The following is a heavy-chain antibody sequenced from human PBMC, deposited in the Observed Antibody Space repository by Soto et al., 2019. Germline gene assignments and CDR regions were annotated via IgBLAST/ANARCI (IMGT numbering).Heavy chain of an antibody. CDR3: ARERSVGYCITTTCPKPFYYYAMDV. J-gene: IGHJ6*02. CDR1: GGTFTNYP. CDR2: IIPALGTP. D-gene: IGHD2-2*01. V-gene: IGHV1-69*12. Sequence: QVQLVQSGAEVKKPGSSLRSSGKVPGGTFTNYPFSWWRQPPEKGLEWRGGIIPALGTPDYAQKFQGRVTITADESTRTASMELSSLRSDDTAVYYCARERSVGYCITTTCPKPFYYYAMDVWGQGTTVTVSS.